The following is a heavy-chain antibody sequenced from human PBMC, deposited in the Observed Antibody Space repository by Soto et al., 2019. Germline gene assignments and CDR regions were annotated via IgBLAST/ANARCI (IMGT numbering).Heavy chain of an antibody. CDR2: ISYDGSNK. J-gene: IGHJ4*02. V-gene: IGHV3-30*18. CDR1: GFTFSSYG. Sequence: GGSLRLSCAASGFTFSSYGMHWVRQAPGKGLEWVAVISYDGSNKYYADSVKGRFTISRDNSKNTLYLQLNSLRAEETAVYYCAKREVGYGDYSCEFYYWGQGTLVTVSS. D-gene: IGHD4-17*01. CDR3: AKREVGYGDYSCEFYY.